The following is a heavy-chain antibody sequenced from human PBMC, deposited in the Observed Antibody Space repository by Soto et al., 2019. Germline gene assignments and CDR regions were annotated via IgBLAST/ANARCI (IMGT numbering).Heavy chain of an antibody. V-gene: IGHV1-2*04. Sequence: ASVKVSCKASGYTFTGYYMHWVRQAPGQGLEWMGWINPNSGGTNYAQKFQGWVTMTRDTSISTAYMELSRLRSDDTAVYYCARDRQLAQGYYYYYYMDVWGKGTTVTVSS. CDR2: INPNSGGT. D-gene: IGHD6-6*01. J-gene: IGHJ6*03. CDR1: GYTFTGYY. CDR3: ARDRQLAQGYYYYYYMDV.